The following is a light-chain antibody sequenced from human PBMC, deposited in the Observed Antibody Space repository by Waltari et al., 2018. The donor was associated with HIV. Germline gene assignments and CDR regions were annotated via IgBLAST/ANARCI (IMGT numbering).Light chain of an antibody. CDR3: AAWDDSLTGRV. V-gene: IGLV1-44*01. CDR2: SNN. J-gene: IGLJ3*02. Sequence: QSVLTQPPSASGTPGQRVTISCSGSSSNIGSNTVNWYQQVPGTAPKLLIFSNNRGPAGVPGRVSGSKAGASASLAIIGLQSEDEADYYCAAWDDSLTGRVFGGGTKLTVL. CDR1: SSNIGSNT.